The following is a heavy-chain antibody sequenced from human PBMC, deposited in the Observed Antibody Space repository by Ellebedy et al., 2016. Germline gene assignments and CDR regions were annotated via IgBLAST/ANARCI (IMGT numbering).Heavy chain of an antibody. D-gene: IGHD3-9*01. V-gene: IGHV3-15*01. CDR2: IKSKTDGGTT. J-gene: IGHJ3*02. Sequence: GESLKISXAASGFTFSNAWMSWVRQAPGKGLEWVGRIKSKTDGGTTDYAAPVKGRFTISRDDSKNTLYLQMNSLKTEDTAVYYCTTDDQLRYFDWFGKADAFDIWGQGTMVTVSS. CDR1: GFTFSNAW. CDR3: TTDDQLRYFDWFGKADAFDI.